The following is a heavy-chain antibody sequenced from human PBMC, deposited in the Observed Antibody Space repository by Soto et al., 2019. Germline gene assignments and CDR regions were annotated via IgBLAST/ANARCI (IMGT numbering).Heavy chain of an antibody. CDR2: INPSGGST. Sequence: AALQVSCKASGYTFTTYYMYRVRQAPGQGPEWMGIINPSGGSTSYAQKFQGRVTMTRDTSTSTVYMELSSLTSEDTAVYYCARDVGIASRPYLDYWGQGTLVTVPQ. D-gene: IGHD6-6*01. J-gene: IGHJ4*02. V-gene: IGHV1-46*01. CDR1: GYTFTTYY. CDR3: ARDVGIASRPYLDY.